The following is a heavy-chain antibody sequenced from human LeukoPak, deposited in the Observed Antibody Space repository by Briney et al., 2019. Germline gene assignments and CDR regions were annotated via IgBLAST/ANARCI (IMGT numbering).Heavy chain of an antibody. CDR3: ARDEAARITFDY. Sequence: SETLSLTCTVSGYSISSGYYWGWIRQPPGKGLEWIGSIYHSGSTYYNPSLKSRVTISVDTSKNQFSLKLSSVAAADTAVYYCARDEAARITFDYWGQGTLVTVSS. D-gene: IGHD6-6*01. CDR1: GYSISSGYY. CDR2: IYHSGST. J-gene: IGHJ4*02. V-gene: IGHV4-38-2*02.